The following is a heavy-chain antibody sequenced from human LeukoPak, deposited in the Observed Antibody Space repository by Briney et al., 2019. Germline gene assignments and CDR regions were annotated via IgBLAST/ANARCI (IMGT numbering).Heavy chain of an antibody. CDR3: AGLPVAINGYFDP. V-gene: IGHV3-23*01. CDR1: GFTFSSYA. CDR2: ISGGGGST. D-gene: IGHD2-2*01. J-gene: IGHJ5*02. Sequence: GGSLRLSCAASGFTFSSYAMSWVRQAPGKGLEWVSSISGGGGSTYYGDSVKGRFTISRDNSKNTLYLQMYSLGAEDTAVYYCAGLPVAINGYFDPWGQGTLVTVSS.